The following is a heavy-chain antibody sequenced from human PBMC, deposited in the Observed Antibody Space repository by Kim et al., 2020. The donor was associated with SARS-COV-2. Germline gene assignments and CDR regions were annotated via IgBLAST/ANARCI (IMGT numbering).Heavy chain of an antibody. J-gene: IGHJ4*02. Sequence: SETLSLTCTVSGGSISSSSYYWGWIRQPPGKGLEWIGSIYYSGSTYYNPSLKSRVTISVDTSKNQFSLKLSSVTAADTAVYYCARRMKPYYDFWSGYSFDYWGQGTLVTVSS. V-gene: IGHV4-39*01. CDR3: ARRMKPYYDFWSGYSFDY. CDR2: IYYSGST. D-gene: IGHD3-3*01. CDR1: GGSISSSSYY.